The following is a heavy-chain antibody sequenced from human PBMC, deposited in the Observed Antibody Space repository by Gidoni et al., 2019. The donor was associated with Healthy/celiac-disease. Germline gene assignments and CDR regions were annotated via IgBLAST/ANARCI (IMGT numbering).Heavy chain of an antibody. CDR2: IYYSGST. D-gene: IGHD6-6*01. J-gene: IGHJ4*02. V-gene: IGHV4-59*01. CDR1: GGSISSYY. CDR3: ARVWSSSPTGTSKYYFDY. Sequence: QVQLQESGPGLVKPSETLSLTCTVSGGSISSYYWSWIRQPPGKGLEWIGYIYYSGSTNYNPSLKSRVTISVDTSKNQFSLKLSSVTAADTAVYYCARVWSSSPTGTSKYYFDYWGQGTLVTVSS.